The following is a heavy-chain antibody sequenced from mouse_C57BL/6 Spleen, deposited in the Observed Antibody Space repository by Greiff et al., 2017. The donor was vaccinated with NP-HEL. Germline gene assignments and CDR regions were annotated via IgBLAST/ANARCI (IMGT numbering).Heavy chain of an antibody. D-gene: IGHD1-1*01. CDR2: ISSGSSTI. Sequence: EVMLVESGGGLVKPGGSLKLSCAASGFTFSDYGMHWVRQAPEKGLEWVAYISSGSSTIYYADTVKGRFTISRDNAKNTLFLQMTSLRSEDTAMYYCARRPYYGSSLFDYWGQGTTLTVSS. J-gene: IGHJ2*01. CDR3: ARRPYYGSSLFDY. V-gene: IGHV5-17*01. CDR1: GFTFSDYG.